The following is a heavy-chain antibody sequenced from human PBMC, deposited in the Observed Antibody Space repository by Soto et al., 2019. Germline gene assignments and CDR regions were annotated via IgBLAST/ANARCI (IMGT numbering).Heavy chain of an antibody. D-gene: IGHD1-26*01. CDR3: ARTAYRVGATGSAFDI. V-gene: IGHV5-51*01. Sequence: GESLKISCKGSGYSFTSYWIGWVRQMPGKGLEWMGIIYPGDSDTRYSPSFQGQVTISADKSISTAYLQWSSLKASDTAMYYCARTAYRVGATGSAFDIWGQGTMVTVSS. CDR2: IYPGDSDT. CDR1: GYSFTSYW. J-gene: IGHJ3*02.